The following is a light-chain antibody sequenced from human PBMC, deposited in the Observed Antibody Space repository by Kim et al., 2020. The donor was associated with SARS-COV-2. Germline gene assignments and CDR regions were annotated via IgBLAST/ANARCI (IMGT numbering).Light chain of an antibody. CDR2: DNN. J-gene: IGLJ2*01. CDR1: NLRSNF. CDR3: SSRDFGAYFVI. Sequence: LCQTGRTTWQGDNLRSNFATWYQQKPGQAPILVMFDNNNRPSGIPDRFSCSSSGNTASLTITGAQAEDEADYYCSSRDFGAYFVIFGGGTKVTVL. V-gene: IGLV3-19*01.